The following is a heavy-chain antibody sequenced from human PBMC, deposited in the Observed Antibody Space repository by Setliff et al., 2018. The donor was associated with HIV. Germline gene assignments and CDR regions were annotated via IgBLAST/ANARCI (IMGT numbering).Heavy chain of an antibody. J-gene: IGHJ4*02. Sequence: SETLSLTCTVSGVSIGGYYWSWIRQPPGKGLEWIGYIYYSGSTNYNPSLKSRVTISVDTSKNHFSLKLSSVTAADTAVYYCANTGGSSLGTFDYWGQGTLVTVSS. CDR1: GVSIGGYY. D-gene: IGHD7-27*01. CDR2: IYYSGST. V-gene: IGHV4-59*08. CDR3: ANTGGSSLGTFDY.